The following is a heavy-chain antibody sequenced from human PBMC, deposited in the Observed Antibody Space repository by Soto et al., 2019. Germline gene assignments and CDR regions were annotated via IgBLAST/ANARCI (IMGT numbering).Heavy chain of an antibody. CDR1: GGSMTNYY. CDR3: ARCLKGYYYDSSGYYSAFDI. V-gene: IGHV4-59*01. CDR2: IFYSGST. J-gene: IGHJ3*02. Sequence: PSETLSLTCSVSGGSMTNYYWSWIRQPPGKRLEWIAYIFYSGSTKYNPSFESRVIVSVDTSKNQFSLSLTSLTAADTAVYYCARCLKGYYYDSSGYYSAFDIWGQGTMVTVSS. D-gene: IGHD3-22*01.